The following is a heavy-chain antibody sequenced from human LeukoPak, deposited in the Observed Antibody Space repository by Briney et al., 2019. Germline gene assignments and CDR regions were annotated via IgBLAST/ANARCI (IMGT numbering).Heavy chain of an antibody. CDR2: ISHSGTI. D-gene: IGHD3-10*01. V-gene: IGHV4-39*01. CDR1: GGSISSSNSY. CDR3: ARHYGP. J-gene: IGHJ5*02. Sequence: PSETLSLTCIVSGGSISSSNSYWDWIRQPPGRGLEWIGDISHSGTINHNPSLRTRVTISADTSKNQFSLKLNSVTAADTAVYYCARHYGPWGQGTLVTVSS.